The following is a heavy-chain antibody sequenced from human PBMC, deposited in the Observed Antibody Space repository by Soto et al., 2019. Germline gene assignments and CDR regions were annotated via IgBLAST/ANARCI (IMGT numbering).Heavy chain of an antibody. CDR2: MNPNSGNT. Sequence: ASVKVSCKASGYTFTSYDINWVRQATGQGLEWMGWMNPNSGNTGYAQKFQGRVTMTRNTSISTAYMELSSLRSEDTAVYYCARSVGLYYGSWSTTYYYYGMDVWGQGTTVTVSS. CDR1: GYTFTSYD. CDR3: ARSVGLYYGSWSTTYYYYGMDV. J-gene: IGHJ6*02. V-gene: IGHV1-8*01. D-gene: IGHD3-10*01.